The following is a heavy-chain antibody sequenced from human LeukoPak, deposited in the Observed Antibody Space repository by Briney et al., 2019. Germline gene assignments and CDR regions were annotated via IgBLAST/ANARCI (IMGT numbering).Heavy chain of an antibody. CDR2: IIPIFGTA. J-gene: IGHJ5*02. CDR1: GGTFSSYA. Sequence: SVKVSCKASGGTFSSYAISWARQAPGQGLEWMGRIIPIFGTANYAQKFQGRVTITTDESTSTAYMELSSLRSEDTAVYYCARGPLLRFLEWSGYWFDPWGQGTLVTVSS. CDR3: ARGPLLRFLEWSGYWFDP. V-gene: IGHV1-69*05. D-gene: IGHD3-3*01.